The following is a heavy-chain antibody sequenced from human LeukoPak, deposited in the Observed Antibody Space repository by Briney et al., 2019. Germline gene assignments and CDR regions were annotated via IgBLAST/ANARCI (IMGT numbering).Heavy chain of an antibody. J-gene: IGHJ3*02. D-gene: IGHD3-10*01. CDR2: ISSSSYI. V-gene: IGHV3-21*01. Sequence: GGSLRLSCAASGFTFSSYSMNWVRQAPGKGLEWVSSISSSSYIYYADSVKGRFTISRDNAKNSLYLQMNSLRAEDTAVYYCARDGYGSGSYYGAFDIWGQGTMVTVSS. CDR3: ARDGYGSGSYYGAFDI. CDR1: GFTFSSYS.